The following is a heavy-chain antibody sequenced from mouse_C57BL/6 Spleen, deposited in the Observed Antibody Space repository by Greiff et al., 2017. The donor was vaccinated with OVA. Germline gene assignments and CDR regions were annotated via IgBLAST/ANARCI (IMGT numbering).Heavy chain of an antibody. CDR2: ISDGGSYT. Sequence: DVKLVESGGGLVKPGGSLKLSCAASGFTFSSYAMSWVRQTPEKRLEWVATISDGGSYTYYPDNVQGRFTISRDNAKNNLYLQMSHLKSEDTAMYYCARDGAGPANYFDYWGQGTTLTVSS. V-gene: IGHV5-4*01. CDR1: GFTFSSYA. J-gene: IGHJ2*01. CDR3: ARDGAGPANYFDY.